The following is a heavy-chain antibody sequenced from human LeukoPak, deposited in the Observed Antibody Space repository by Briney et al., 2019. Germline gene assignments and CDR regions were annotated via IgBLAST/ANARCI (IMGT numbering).Heavy chain of an antibody. CDR1: GFTFSDHY. CDR3: GRNRDYALSH. CDR2: SRNKANSYTT. J-gene: IGHJ4*02. V-gene: IGHV3-72*01. Sequence: GGSLRLSCAVSGFTFSDHYMDWVRQAPGKELEWVGRSRNKANSYTTEYAASVKGRFTISRDDSKNSMYLQMNSLKTEDTAVYSCGRNRDYALSHWGQGTLVTVSS. D-gene: IGHD4-17*01.